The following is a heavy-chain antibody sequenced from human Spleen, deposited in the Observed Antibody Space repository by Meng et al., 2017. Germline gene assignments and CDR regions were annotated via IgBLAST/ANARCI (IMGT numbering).Heavy chain of an antibody. CDR2: ISYDGSNK. CDR3: ARDSIYDSSGYYPSPYYYYGMDV. D-gene: IGHD3-22*01. J-gene: IGHJ6*02. CDR1: GFTFSSYA. Sequence: GGSLRLSCAASGFTFSSYAMHWVRQAPGKGLEWVAVISYDGSNKYYADSVKGRFTISRDNSKNTLYLQMNSLRAEDTAVYYCARDSIYDSSGYYPSPYYYYGMDVWGQGTTVTVSS. V-gene: IGHV3-30*04.